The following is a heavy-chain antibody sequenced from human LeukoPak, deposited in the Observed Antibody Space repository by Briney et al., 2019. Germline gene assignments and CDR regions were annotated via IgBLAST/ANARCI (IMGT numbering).Heavy chain of an antibody. Sequence: GASVKVSCKASGYTFTSYDINWVRQATGQGLEWMGWMNPNSGNTGYAQKFQGRVTMTRNTSISTAYMELSSLRSEDTAVYYCANWGYGSGSYYYYYGMDVWGQGTTVTVSS. CDR2: MNPNSGNT. J-gene: IGHJ6*02. CDR1: GYTFTSYD. CDR3: ANWGYGSGSYYYYYGMDV. D-gene: IGHD3-10*01. V-gene: IGHV1-8*01.